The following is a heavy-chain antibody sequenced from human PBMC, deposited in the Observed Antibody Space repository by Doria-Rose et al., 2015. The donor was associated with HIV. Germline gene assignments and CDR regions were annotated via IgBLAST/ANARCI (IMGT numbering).Heavy chain of an antibody. Sequence: SGPVLVKPTETLTLTCTVFGVSLSSPGMGVSWIRQPPGKALEWLANIFSDDEISYKTSLKSRLAISRGTSKSQVVLTMTDMDPVDTATYYCARIKSSRWYHKYYFDFWGQGTLVIVSA. D-gene: IGHD6-13*01. J-gene: IGHJ4*02. V-gene: IGHV2-26*01. CDR2: IFSDDEI. CDR1: GVSLSSPGMG. CDR3: ARIKSSRWYHKYYFDF.